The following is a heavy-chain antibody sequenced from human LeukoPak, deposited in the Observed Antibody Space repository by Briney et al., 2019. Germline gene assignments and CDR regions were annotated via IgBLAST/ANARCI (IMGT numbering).Heavy chain of an antibody. V-gene: IGHV4-61*02. CDR2: IDTSGST. Sequence: SETLSLTCSVSGGSVSSGAYYWTWIRQPAGKGLEWIGRIDTSGSTNYNPSLKRRVTISVDTSKNQFSLKLSSVTAADTAVYYCARRGLSGPFDYWGQGTLATVSS. CDR3: ARRGLSGPFDY. D-gene: IGHD3-10*01. J-gene: IGHJ4*02. CDR1: GGSVSSGAYY.